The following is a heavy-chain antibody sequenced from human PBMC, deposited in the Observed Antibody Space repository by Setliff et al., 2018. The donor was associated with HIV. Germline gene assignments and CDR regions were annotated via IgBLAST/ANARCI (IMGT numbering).Heavy chain of an antibody. CDR2: IYYSGGT. CDR3: ARPLSESYNFWGDAFAI. Sequence: PSETLSLTCTVSGGSISAYYWSWIRQPPGKGLEWIGYIYYSGGTTYNPSLKSRVTISVGASKSQFSLKLTSVTAADTAVYYCARPLSESYNFWGDAFAIWGQGTMVTVS. D-gene: IGHD3-3*01. V-gene: IGHV4-59*08. J-gene: IGHJ3*02. CDR1: GGSISAYY.